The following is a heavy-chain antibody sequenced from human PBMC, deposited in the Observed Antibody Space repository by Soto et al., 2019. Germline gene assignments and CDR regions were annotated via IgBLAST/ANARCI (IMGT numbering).Heavy chain of an antibody. Sequence: GGSLRLSCAASGFTFSSYWMSWVRQAPGKGLEWVANIKQDGSEKYYVDSVKGRFTISRDNAKNSLYLQMNSLRAEDTAVYYCARDRGPQGATLGPLPYYFDYWGQGTLVTVSS. D-gene: IGHD1-26*01. V-gene: IGHV3-7*05. CDR3: ARDRGPQGATLGPLPYYFDY. J-gene: IGHJ4*02. CDR2: IKQDGSEK. CDR1: GFTFSSYW.